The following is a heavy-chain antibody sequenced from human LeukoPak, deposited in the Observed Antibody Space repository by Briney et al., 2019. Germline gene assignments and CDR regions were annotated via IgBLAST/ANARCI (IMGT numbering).Heavy chain of an antibody. CDR3: AREGTAMAPNYYYYYMDV. J-gene: IGHJ6*03. Sequence: SETLSLTCTVSGGSISSGSYYWSWIRQPAGKGLEWIGRIYTSGSTNYNPSLKSRVTISVDTSKNQFSLKLSSVTAADTAVYYCAREGTAMAPNYYYYYMDVWGKGTTATISS. CDR1: GGSISSGSYY. V-gene: IGHV4-61*02. D-gene: IGHD5-18*01. CDR2: IYTSGST.